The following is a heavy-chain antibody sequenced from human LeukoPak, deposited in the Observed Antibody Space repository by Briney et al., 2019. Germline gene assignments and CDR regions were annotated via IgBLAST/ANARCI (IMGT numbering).Heavy chain of an antibody. J-gene: IGHJ3*02. D-gene: IGHD6-13*01. CDR1: GYIFTKYY. Sequence: ASVKVSCKASGYIFTKYYMHWVRQAPGQGLEWMERINPSAGSTMYAQRFQGRLTLTRDTSTRTVYMYLSSLRSEDTALYYCARDRAEAGTKEDAFDIWGQGTMVTVSS. CDR2: INPSAGST. CDR3: ARDRAEAGTKEDAFDI. V-gene: IGHV1-46*01.